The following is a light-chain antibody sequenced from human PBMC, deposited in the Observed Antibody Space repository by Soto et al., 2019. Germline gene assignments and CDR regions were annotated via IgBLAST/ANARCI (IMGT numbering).Light chain of an antibody. V-gene: IGLV2-14*01. J-gene: IGLJ2*01. CDR1: SSDVGGYNY. CDR3: SSYTSSSTLV. Sequence: QSVLTQPASVSGSPGQSITISCTGTSSDVGGYNYVSWYQQHPGKAPKLMIYEVSNRPSGDSNRFSGSKSGNTASLTISGLQAEDEADYYCSSYTSSSTLVFGGGTKLTVL. CDR2: EVS.